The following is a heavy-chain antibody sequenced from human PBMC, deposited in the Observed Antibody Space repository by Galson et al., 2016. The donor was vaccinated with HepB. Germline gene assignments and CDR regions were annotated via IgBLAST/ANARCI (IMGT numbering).Heavy chain of an antibody. V-gene: IGHV3-23*01. CDR3: AKDSNGWYPVGGDY. D-gene: IGHD6-19*01. CDR2: ISGYDGST. CDR1: GFTFRNYV. Sequence: SLRLSCAASGFTFRNYVMSWVRQAPGKGLEWVSGISGYDGSTYYADSVKGRFTISRDNSKNTLYLQMNSLRAEDTAIYYCAKDSNGWYPVGGDYWGQGTRVTVSS. J-gene: IGHJ4*02.